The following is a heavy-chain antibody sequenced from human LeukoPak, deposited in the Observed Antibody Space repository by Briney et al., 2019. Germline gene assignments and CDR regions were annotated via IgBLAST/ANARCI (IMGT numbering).Heavy chain of an antibody. CDR1: GGSFSGYY. V-gene: IGHV4-34*01. J-gene: IGHJ4*02. Sequence: SETLSLTCAVYGGSFSGYYWSWIRQPPGKGLEWIGEINHSGSTNYNPSLKSRVTISVDTSKNQFSLKLSSVTAADTAVYSCARVAVAGTSATFDYWGQGTLVTVSS. D-gene: IGHD6-19*01. CDR3: ARVAVAGTSATFDY. CDR2: INHSGST.